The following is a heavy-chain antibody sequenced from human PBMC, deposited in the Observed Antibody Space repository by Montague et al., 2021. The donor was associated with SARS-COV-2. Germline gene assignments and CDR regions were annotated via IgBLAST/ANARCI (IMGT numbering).Heavy chain of an antibody. CDR2: IYHSGNT. Sequence: SETLSLTCAVSGGSISSSNWWNWVRQPPGKGLEWIGEIYHSGNTNYNPSLKSRVTISADKSKNQFSLKLSSVTAADTAVYYCARGIKRAAALDYWGQGTLVAISS. D-gene: IGHD6-13*01. CDR3: ARGIKRAAALDY. V-gene: IGHV4-4*02. J-gene: IGHJ4*02. CDR1: GGSISSSNW.